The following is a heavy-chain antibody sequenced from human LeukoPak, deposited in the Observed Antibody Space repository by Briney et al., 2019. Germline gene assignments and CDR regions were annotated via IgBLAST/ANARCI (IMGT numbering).Heavy chain of an antibody. CDR2: INDSGNT. D-gene: IGHD5-24*01. J-gene: IGHJ4*02. CDR1: GGSFSGYY. Sequence: SETLSLTCAAYGGSFSGYYWSWIRQPPGKGLEWIGEINDSGNTNYNPSLKSRVTISVDTSKNQFSLKLRSVTAADTAVYYCARRVRFGDGWVFDYWGQGILVTVSS. V-gene: IGHV4-34*01. CDR3: ARRVRFGDGWVFDY.